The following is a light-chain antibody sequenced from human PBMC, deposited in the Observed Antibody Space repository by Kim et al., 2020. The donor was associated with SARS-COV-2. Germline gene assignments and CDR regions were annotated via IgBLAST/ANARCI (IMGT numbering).Light chain of an antibody. CDR3: NSRDSNDNVV. Sequence: VALGQTVRITCQGDSLRSYYATWYQQKPGQAPIVVIYGKNNRPSGIPDRFSGSSSGNTASLTITGTQAGDEADYYCNSRDSNDNVVFGGGTKLSVL. CDR1: SLRSYY. CDR2: GKN. J-gene: IGLJ2*01. V-gene: IGLV3-19*01.